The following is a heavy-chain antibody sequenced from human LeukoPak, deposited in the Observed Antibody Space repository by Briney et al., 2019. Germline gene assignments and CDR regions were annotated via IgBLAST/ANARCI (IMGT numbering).Heavy chain of an antibody. Sequence: SVKVSCKASGDTFSSYAISWVRQAPGQGLEWMGRIIPILGIANYAQKFQGRVTITADKSTSTAYMELSSLRSEDTAVYYCARVAPDYYDSRSNWFDPWGQGTLVTVSS. CDR2: IIPILGIA. CDR3: ARVAPDYYDSRSNWFDP. J-gene: IGHJ5*02. CDR1: GDTFSSYA. D-gene: IGHD3-22*01. V-gene: IGHV1-69*04.